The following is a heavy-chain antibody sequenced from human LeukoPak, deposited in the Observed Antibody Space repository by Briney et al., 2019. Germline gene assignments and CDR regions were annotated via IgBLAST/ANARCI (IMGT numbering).Heavy chain of an antibody. V-gene: IGHV4-30-2*01. CDR2: IYHSGST. D-gene: IGHD1-14*01. CDR3: ARVTPYLFDY. CDR1: GGFISSGGYY. Sequence: PSQTLSLTCTVSGGFISSGGYYWSWHRQPPGNGLEWIGYIYHSGSTYYNPSLKSRVTISVDRSKNQFSLKLSSVTAADTAVYYCARVTPYLFDYWGQGTLVTVSS. J-gene: IGHJ4*02.